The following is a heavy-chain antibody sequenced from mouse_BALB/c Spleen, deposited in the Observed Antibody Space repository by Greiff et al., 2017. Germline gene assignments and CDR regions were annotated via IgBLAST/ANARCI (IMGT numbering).Heavy chain of an antibody. D-gene: IGHD4-1*01. V-gene: IGHV7-3*02. J-gene: IGHJ3*01. Sequence: EVHLVESGGGLVQPGGSLRLSCATSGFTFTDYYMSWVRQPPGKALEWLGFIRNKANGYTTEYSASVKGRFTISRDNSQSILYLQMNTLRAEDSATYYCARDTGTYWGQGTLVTVSA. CDR1: GFTFTDYY. CDR3: ARDTGTY. CDR2: IRNKANGYTT.